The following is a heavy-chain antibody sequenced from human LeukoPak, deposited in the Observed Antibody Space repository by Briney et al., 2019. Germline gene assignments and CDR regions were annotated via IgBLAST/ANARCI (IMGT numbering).Heavy chain of an antibody. V-gene: IGHV4-31*03. D-gene: IGHD3-9*01. CDR3: ARDTPWGYFD. Sequence: SETLSLTCTVSGGSIRSGGYYWSWIRQHPGSGLEWIGYIYYSGNTYYNPSLKSRVTISVDTSKNQFSLKLSSVTAADTAVYYCARDTPWGYFDWGQGTLVTVSS. CDR2: IYYSGNT. J-gene: IGHJ4*02. CDR1: GGSIRSGGYY.